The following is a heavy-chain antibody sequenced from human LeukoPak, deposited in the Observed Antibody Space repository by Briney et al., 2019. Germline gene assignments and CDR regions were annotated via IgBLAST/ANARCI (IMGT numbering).Heavy chain of an antibody. CDR2: IYYTGST. D-gene: IGHD3-16*01. J-gene: IGHJ4*02. V-gene: IGHV4-59*01. CDR1: GGSISGYY. Sequence: PSETLSLTCTVSGGSISGYYWTWIRQPPGEALEYIGCIYYTGSTNYNPSLNSRVTISVDTSENQFALKLSSVTAADTAVYYCARVVGGVGLDYWGQGTLVTVSS. CDR3: ARVVGGVGLDY.